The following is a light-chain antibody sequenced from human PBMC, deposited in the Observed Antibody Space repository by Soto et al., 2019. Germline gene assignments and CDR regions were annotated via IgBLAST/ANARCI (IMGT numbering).Light chain of an antibody. V-gene: IGLV1-44*01. Sequence: QSVLTQPPSASGTPGQRVTISCSGSRSNIGTNTVTWYQQLPGTAPKLLIYRDNQRPSGVPDRFSGSKSGTSASLAISGLQADDEADDYCAAWDGRVVVFGGGTQLTVL. CDR1: RSNIGTNT. CDR3: AAWDGRVVV. CDR2: RDN. J-gene: IGLJ7*01.